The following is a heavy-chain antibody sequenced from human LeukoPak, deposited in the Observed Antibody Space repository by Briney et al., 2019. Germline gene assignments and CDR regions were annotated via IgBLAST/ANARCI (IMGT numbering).Heavy chain of an antibody. Sequence: SQTLSLTCAVSGGSISSSNWWSWVSQPPGEGMEWIGEIYHSGSTNYNPTLRSRVTISVDKSKNQFSLKLSSVTAADTAVYYCARKTWERRLFDYWGQGTLVTVSS. CDR3: ARKTWERRLFDY. CDR2: IYHSGST. CDR1: GGSISSSNW. V-gene: IGHV4-4*02. J-gene: IGHJ4*02. D-gene: IGHD1-26*01.